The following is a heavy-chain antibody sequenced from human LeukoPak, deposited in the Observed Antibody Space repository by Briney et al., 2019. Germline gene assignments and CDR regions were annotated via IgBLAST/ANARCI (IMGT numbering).Heavy chain of an antibody. CDR2: IRSKTYGGTT. D-gene: IGHD4-23*01. Sequence: GGSLRLSCAASGFIFGDYALSWFRQVPGKGLEWVSFIRSKTYGGTTQYAASVKGRFNISRDDSKSIAYLQMNSLKIEDTAVHYCTRVDYGGAPRRNYWGQGTLVTVSS. J-gene: IGHJ4*02. V-gene: IGHV3-49*03. CDR1: GFIFGDYA. CDR3: TRVDYGGAPRRNY.